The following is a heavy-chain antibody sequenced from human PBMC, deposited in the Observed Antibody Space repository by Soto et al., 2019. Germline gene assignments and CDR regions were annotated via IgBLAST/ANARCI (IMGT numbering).Heavy chain of an antibody. V-gene: IGHV1-69*01. CDR3: ARDKGLDGYGDYVLGGYFDY. CDR2: IIPIFGTA. D-gene: IGHD4-17*01. Sequence: QVQLVQSGAEVKKPGSSVKVSCKASGGTFSSYAISWVRQAPGQGLEWMGGIIPIFGTANYAQKFQGRVTNTADESTRTAYMERSSLRSEDTAVYYCARDKGLDGYGDYVLGGYFDYWGQGTLVTVSS. J-gene: IGHJ4*02. CDR1: GGTFSSYA.